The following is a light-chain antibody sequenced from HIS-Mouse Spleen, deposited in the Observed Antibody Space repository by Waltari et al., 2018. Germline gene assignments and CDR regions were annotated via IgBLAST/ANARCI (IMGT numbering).Light chain of an antibody. J-gene: IGLJ3*02. V-gene: IGLV2-11*01. Sequence: QSALTQPRSVSGSPGQSVTTSCTGTSSDVGGYNDVSWYQQHPGKAPKLMIYDVSKRPSGVPDRFSGSKSGNTASLTISGLQAEDEADYYCCSYAGSYTWVFGGGTKLTVL. CDR3: CSYAGSYTWV. CDR1: SSDVGGYND. CDR2: DVS.